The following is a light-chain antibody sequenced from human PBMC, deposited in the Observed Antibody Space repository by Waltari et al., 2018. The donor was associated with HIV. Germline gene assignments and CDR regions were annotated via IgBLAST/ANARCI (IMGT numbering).Light chain of an antibody. CDR2: DAS. CDR3: QQLHTFPLT. V-gene: IGKV1-9*01. Sequence: DIQLTQSPSFLSASVGDRVTVACRASQDISDFLAWYQQKPGTAPRLLLYDASTLYSGVPSRFRGSGSGTEFTLTISNLQPEDFVSYYCQQLHTFPLTFGGGTKV. J-gene: IGKJ4*01. CDR1: QDISDF.